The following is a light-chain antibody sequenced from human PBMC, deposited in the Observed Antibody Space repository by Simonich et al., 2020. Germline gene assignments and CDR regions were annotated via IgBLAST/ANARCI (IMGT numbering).Light chain of an antibody. V-gene: IGKV1-33*01. CDR2: DAS. J-gene: IGKJ3*01. Sequence: DIQMTQSPSSLSASVGDRVTITCQASQDISNYLNWYQQKTGKAPKLLIYDASNLETGVPSRFSGSGSGTDFTFTISSRQPEDIATYYCQQYDNLPPLFTFGPGTKVDIK. CDR3: QQYDNLPPLFT. CDR1: QDISNY.